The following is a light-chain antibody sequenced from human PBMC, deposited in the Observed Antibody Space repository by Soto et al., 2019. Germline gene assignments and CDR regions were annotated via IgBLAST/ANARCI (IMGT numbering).Light chain of an antibody. CDR3: SSYAGSNNLV. CDR2: AVT. Sequence: QSALPQPPSASGSPGQSVTISCTGTSSDVGNYNYVSWYQQHPGKAPKLMIYAVTKRHSGVPDRFSGSKSGNTASLTVSGLQAEDEADYYCSSYAGSNNLVFGGGTKLTVL. J-gene: IGLJ2*01. V-gene: IGLV2-8*01. CDR1: SSDVGNYNY.